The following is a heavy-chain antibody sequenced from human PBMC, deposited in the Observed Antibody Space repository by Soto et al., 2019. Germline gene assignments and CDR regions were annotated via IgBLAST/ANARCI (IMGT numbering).Heavy chain of an antibody. J-gene: IGHJ6*02. CDR2: INHSGST. Sequence: SETLSLTCAVYGGSFSGYYWSWIRQPPGKGLEWIGEINHSGSTNYNPSLKSRVTISVDTSKNQFSLKLSSVTAADTAVYYCARDAITMVRGVIIYYGMDVWGQGTTVTVSS. V-gene: IGHV4-34*01. CDR3: ARDAITMVRGVIIYYGMDV. D-gene: IGHD3-10*01. CDR1: GGSFSGYY.